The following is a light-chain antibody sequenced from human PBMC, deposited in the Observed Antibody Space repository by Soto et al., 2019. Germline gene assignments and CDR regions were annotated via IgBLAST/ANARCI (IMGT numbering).Light chain of an antibody. J-gene: IGLJ1*01. V-gene: IGLV1-44*01. CDR3: AAWDDSLNGHYV. CDR1: SSNFGSNT. CDR2: SNN. Sequence: QSALTQPPSASGTPGGRVTISCSGSSSNFGSNTVNWYQQLPGTAPKLLIYSNNQRPSGVPDRFSGSKSGTSASLAISGLQSEDEADYYCAAWDDSLNGHYVFGTGTKVTVL.